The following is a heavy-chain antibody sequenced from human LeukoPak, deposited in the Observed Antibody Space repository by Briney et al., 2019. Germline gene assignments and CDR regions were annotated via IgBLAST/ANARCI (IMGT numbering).Heavy chain of an antibody. CDR2: INHSGST. J-gene: IGHJ4*02. CDR1: GGSFSGYY. V-gene: IGHV4-34*01. CDR3: ATPLDFYDSSGHHQGGD. Sequence: PSETLSLTCAVYGGSFSGYYWSWIRQPPGKGLEWIGEINHSGSTNYNPSLKSRVTISVDTSKNQFSLKLSSVTAADTAVYYCATPLDFYDSSGHHQGGDWGQGTLVTVSS. D-gene: IGHD3-22*01.